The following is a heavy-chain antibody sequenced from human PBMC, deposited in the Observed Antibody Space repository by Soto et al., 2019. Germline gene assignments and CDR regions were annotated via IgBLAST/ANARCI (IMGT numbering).Heavy chain of an antibody. CDR3: TTAGSYRFDY. Sequence: EVQLVESGGGLVQPGGSLRFSCAASGFTFSSYWMHWVRQTPGKGPLWVSRIDPDGTTTNYADSVKGRFTISRDNAENTLYLQMDSLRAEDTAVYYCTTAGSYRFDYWGQGTLVTVSS. CDR2: IDPDGTTT. J-gene: IGHJ4*02. V-gene: IGHV3-74*01. CDR1: GFTFSSYW. D-gene: IGHD1-26*01.